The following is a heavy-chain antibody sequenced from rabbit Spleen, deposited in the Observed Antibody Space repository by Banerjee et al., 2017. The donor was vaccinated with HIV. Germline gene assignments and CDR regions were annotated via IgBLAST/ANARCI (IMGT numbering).Heavy chain of an antibody. CDR3: ARDTGSSFSTYGMDL. V-gene: IGHV1S45*01. CDR2: IDIGSRDFT. CDR1: GIDFSSYNF. Sequence: QQQLEESGGGLVKPGGTLTLTCKASGIDFSSYNFICWVHQAPGKGLEWIACIDIGSRDFTYYASWAKGRFIISKTSSTTVTLQMTSLTVADTATYFCARDTGSSFSTYGMDLRGPGTLVTVS. J-gene: IGHJ6*01. D-gene: IGHD8-1*01.